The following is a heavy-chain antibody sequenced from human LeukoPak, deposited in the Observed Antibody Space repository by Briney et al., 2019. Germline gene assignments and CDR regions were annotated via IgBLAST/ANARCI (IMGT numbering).Heavy chain of an antibody. D-gene: IGHD5-24*01. CDR2: VFYSGST. Sequence: PSETLSLTCTVSGGPISSYYWTWIRQPPGKGLEWIGYVFYSGSTNYNPSLKSRVTISVDTSKNQFSLKLSSVTAADTAMYYCAREGRGGNWFDPWGQGTLVTVSS. CDR1: GGPISSYY. J-gene: IGHJ5*02. V-gene: IGHV4-59*01. CDR3: AREGRGGNWFDP.